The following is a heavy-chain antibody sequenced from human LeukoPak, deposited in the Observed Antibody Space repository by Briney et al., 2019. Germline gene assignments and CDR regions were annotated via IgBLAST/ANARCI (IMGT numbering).Heavy chain of an antibody. V-gene: IGHV1-2*02. CDR3: SRVAEATTEVSPDYFDY. D-gene: IGHD4-17*01. J-gene: IGHJ4*01. CDR1: LFPLNAYF. CDR2: INPESGGT. Sequence: ASVKVSRKPSLFPLNAYFVHSVRQAPRQGLAWVGWINPESGGTTYAQKLQGRVTLTRDTSPSTAYIELSRLRADDTAAYFCSRVAEATTEVSPDYFDYWGPGTMVTVSS.